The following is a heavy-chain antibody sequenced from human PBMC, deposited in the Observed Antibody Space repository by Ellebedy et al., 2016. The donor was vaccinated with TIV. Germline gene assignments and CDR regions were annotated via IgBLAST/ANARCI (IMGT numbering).Heavy chain of an antibody. CDR1: AFTFSDYY. Sequence: GESLKISCAASAFTFSDYYMSWLRQAPGKGLEWVSSISSSGTTIYYADSVNGRFTISRDNAKNSLYLQMNSLRAEDTAVYYCAKDHASGYKYGSPWFDPWGQGTLVTVSS. D-gene: IGHD3-10*01. CDR2: ISSSGTTI. CDR3: AKDHASGYKYGSPWFDP. V-gene: IGHV3-11*01. J-gene: IGHJ5*02.